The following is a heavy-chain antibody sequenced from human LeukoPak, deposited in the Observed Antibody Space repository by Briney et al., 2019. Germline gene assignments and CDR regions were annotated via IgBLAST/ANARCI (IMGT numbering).Heavy chain of an antibody. D-gene: IGHD6-6*01. Sequence: PSETLSLTCTVSGGSISSYYWSWIRQPPGKGLEWIGYIYYSGSTNYNPSLKSRVTISVDTSKNQFSLKLSSVTAADTAVYYCARLVAARPTNWFDPWGQGTLVTVSS. J-gene: IGHJ5*02. CDR3: ARLVAARPTNWFDP. V-gene: IGHV4-59*01. CDR1: GGSISSYY. CDR2: IYYSGST.